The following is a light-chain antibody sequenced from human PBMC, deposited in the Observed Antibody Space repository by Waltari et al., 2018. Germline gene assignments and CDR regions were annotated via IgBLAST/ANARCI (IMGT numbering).Light chain of an antibody. J-gene: IGLJ2*01. CDR1: ALPNQY. CDR2: KDS. V-gene: IGLV3-25*03. Sequence: SYELTQPPSVSMSPGQTARITCSGDALPNQYAYWYQQKAGQAPGVVIHKDSERPSGNPERFSGSSSGTTVTLTISEVQAEDEADYYCQSADTSGTYVVFGGGTKLTVL. CDR3: QSADTSGTYVV.